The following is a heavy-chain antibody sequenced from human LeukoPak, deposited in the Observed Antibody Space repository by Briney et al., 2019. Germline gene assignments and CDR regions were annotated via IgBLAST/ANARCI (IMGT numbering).Heavy chain of an antibody. V-gene: IGHV3-74*01. D-gene: IGHD6-19*01. CDR1: GFTFSSYW. Sequence: GGSLRLSCAASGFTFSSYWMNWVRQAPGKGLVWVSRIASDGSSTTYADSVKGRFTISRDNAKNSLYLQMNSLRAEDTALYYCAKDKDSSGWYFPDYWGQGTLVTVSS. CDR3: AKDKDSSGWYFPDY. J-gene: IGHJ4*02. CDR2: IASDGSST.